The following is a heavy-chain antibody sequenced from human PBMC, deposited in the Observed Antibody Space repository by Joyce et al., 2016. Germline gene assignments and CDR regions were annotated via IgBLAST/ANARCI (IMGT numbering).Heavy chain of an antibody. D-gene: IGHD3-16*01. CDR2: INPEDSDT. CDR3: ARSAVRGTLSPFFDY. J-gene: IGHJ4*02. V-gene: IGHV5-51*01. Sequence: EVQLVQSGGEVKKPGESLKISCQGVGYSFPSYWLGWVRQMPGKGLELMGIINPEDSDTRYSPSFQGQVTISVDRSINTAHLRWGSLRASDTAIYYCARSAVRGTLSPFFDYWGQGSLVTVSS. CDR1: GYSFPSYW.